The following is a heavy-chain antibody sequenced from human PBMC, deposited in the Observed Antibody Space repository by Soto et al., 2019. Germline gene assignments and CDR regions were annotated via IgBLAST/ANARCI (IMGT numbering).Heavy chain of an antibody. J-gene: IGHJ4*02. CDR2: INHSGST. CDR1: GGSFSGYY. CDR3: ARSVRYCSGGSCPRPLNY. V-gene: IGHV4-34*01. Sequence: SETLSLTCAVYGGSFSGYYWNWIRQPPGKGLEWIGEINHSGSTNYNPSLKSRVTISVDTSKNQFSLKLSSVTAADTAIYYCARSVRYCSGGSCPRPLNYWGQGTLVTSPQ. D-gene: IGHD2-15*01.